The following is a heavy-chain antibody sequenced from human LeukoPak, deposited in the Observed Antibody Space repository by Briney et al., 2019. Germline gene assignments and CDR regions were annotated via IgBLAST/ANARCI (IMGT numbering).Heavy chain of an antibody. J-gene: IGHJ6*03. V-gene: IGHV4-4*07. CDR1: GGSISSYY. Sequence: PSETLSLTCTVSGGSISSYYWSWLRQPAGKGLEWIGRIYTSGSTNYNPSLKSRVTMSVDTSKNQFSLKLSSVTAADTAVYYCARDGFDYGDYYYYMDVWGKGTTVTVSS. CDR2: IYTSGST. D-gene: IGHD4-17*01. CDR3: ARDGFDYGDYYYYMDV.